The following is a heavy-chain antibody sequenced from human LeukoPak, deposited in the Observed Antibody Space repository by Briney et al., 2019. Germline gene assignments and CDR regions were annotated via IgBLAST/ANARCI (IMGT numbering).Heavy chain of an antibody. CDR3: AKQVAAAGFDAFDI. V-gene: IGHV3-23*01. CDR1: GFTFSNAW. J-gene: IGHJ3*02. D-gene: IGHD6-13*01. Sequence: PGGSLRLSCAASGFTFSNAWMSWVRQAPGKGLEWVSAISGSGGSTYYADSVKGRFTISRDNSKNTLYLQMNSLRAEDTAVYYCAKQVAAAGFDAFDIWGQGTMVTVSS. CDR2: ISGSGGST.